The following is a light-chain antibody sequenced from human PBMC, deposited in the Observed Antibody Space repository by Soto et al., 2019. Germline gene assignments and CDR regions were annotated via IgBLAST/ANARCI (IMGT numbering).Light chain of an antibody. J-gene: IGKJ3*01. CDR1: QSIISSY. CDR2: GAS. Sequence: EIVLTQSPGTLSLSPGERVTLTCRASQSIISSYLAWYQQQPGQAPRLLIYGASSRATGIPDRFSGSGSGTDFTLTISRLEPEDFAVYYCQQYCNSPFTFGPGTKVDIK. CDR3: QQYCNSPFT. V-gene: IGKV3-20*01.